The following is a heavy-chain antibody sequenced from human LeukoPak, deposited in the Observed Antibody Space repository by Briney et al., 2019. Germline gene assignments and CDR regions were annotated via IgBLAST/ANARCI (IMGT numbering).Heavy chain of an antibody. CDR2: IIPIFGTA. D-gene: IGHD1-26*01. CDR1: GGTFSSYA. J-gene: IGHJ4*02. Sequence: ASVKVSCKGSGGTFSSYAISWVRQAPGQGLEWMGGIIPIFGTANYAQKFQGRVTITTDESTSTAYMEPSSLRSEDTAVYYCARGGSSYFDYWGQGTLVTVSS. V-gene: IGHV1-69*05. CDR3: ARGGSSYFDY.